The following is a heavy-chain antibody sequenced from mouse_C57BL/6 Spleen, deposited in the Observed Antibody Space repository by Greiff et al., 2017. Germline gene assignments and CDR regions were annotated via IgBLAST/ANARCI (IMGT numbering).Heavy chain of an antibody. CDR3: ARREGLRPFAY. D-gene: IGHD2-4*01. CDR2: INPNNGGT. V-gene: IGHV1-18*01. CDR1: GYTFTDYN. J-gene: IGHJ3*01. Sequence: EVKLEESGPELVKPGASVKIPCKASGYTFTDYNMDWVKQSHGKSLEWIGDINPNNGGTIYNQKFKGKATLTVDKSSSTAYMELRSLTSEDTAVYYCARREGLRPFAYWGQGTLVTVSA.